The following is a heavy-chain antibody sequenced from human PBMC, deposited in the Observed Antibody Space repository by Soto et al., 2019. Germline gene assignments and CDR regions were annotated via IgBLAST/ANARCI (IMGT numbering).Heavy chain of an antibody. CDR1: GGSISNYY. V-gene: IGHV4-59*01. CDR3: ARGTPERDYFYGLEV. D-gene: IGHD2-2*01. J-gene: IGHJ6*02. CDR2: IYYSGST. Sequence: SETLSLTCTVSGGSISNYYWSWIRQPPGKGLEWIGYIYYSGSTNYNPSLKSRVTISVDTSKNQFSLKLSSVTAADTAVYYCARGTPERDYFYGLEVWGQGTTVTVSS.